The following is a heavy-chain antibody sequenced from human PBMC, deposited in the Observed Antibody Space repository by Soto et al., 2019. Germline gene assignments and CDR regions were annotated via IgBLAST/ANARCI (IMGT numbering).Heavy chain of an antibody. CDR1: GYTFIYFW. J-gene: IGHJ4*02. Sequence: GEALKISWQASGYTFIYFWVAWVRQVPGKGLELMGVIYPGASDIRYSPSFEGHVTISADKSTNTAYLQWSSLEPADTAIYYCARQGTSLGPAYAAFHXWGPATLLPVS. CDR3: ARQGTSLGPAYAAFHX. CDR2: IYPGASDI. D-gene: IGHD2-2*01. V-gene: IGHV5-51*01.